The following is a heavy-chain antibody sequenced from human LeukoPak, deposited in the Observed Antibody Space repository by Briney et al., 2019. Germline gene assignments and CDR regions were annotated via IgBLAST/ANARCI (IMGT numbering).Heavy chain of an antibody. CDR2: IYYSGST. D-gene: IGHD6-6*01. V-gene: IGHV4-59*01. CDR3: ARGYSSSTCFDY. CDR1: GGSISSYY. J-gene: IGHJ4*02. Sequence: SETLSLTCTVSGGSISSYYWSWIRQPPGKGLEWIGYIYYSGSTNYNPSLKSRVTISVDTSKNQFSLKLSSVTAADTAVYYCARGYSSSTCFDYWGQGTLVIVSS.